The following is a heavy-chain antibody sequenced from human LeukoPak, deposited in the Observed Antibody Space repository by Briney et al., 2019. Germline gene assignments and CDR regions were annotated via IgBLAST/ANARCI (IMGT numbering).Heavy chain of an antibody. Sequence: GGSLRLSCAASGFTFDDYGMSWVRHAPGKGLEWVSGINWNGGSTGYADSVKGRFTISRDNAKNSLYLQMNSLRAEDTALYHCARYRIAAANDAFDIWGQGTMVTVSS. CDR3: ARYRIAAANDAFDI. J-gene: IGHJ3*02. CDR1: GFTFDDYG. V-gene: IGHV3-20*01. D-gene: IGHD6-25*01. CDR2: INWNGGST.